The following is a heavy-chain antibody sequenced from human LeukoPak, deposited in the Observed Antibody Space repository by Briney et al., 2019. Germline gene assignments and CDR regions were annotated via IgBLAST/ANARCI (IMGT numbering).Heavy chain of an antibody. Sequence: ASVKVFCKGSGSIFSKSAIQWVRQARGQRLEWIGWIVVGSGSINYAQKLQERITITRDMSTSTAYMELSSLTSDDTAVYFCAAGDNDSWSGYYGAPDFWGQGTLVTVSS. J-gene: IGHJ4*02. CDR3: AAGDNDSWSGYYGAPDF. CDR2: IVVGSGSI. CDR1: GSIFSKSA. V-gene: IGHV1-58*02. D-gene: IGHD3-3*01.